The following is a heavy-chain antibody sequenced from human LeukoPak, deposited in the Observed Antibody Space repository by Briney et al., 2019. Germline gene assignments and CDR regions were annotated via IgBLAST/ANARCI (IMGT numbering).Heavy chain of an antibody. CDR1: GYTFTGYY. Sequence: PGASVKVSCKASGYTFTGYYMHWVRQAPGQGLEWMGWINPNSGGTNYAQKFQGRVTMTRDTSISTAYMELSRLRSDDTAVYYCARVPDSVTPVLAYYYGMDVWGQGATVTVSS. J-gene: IGHJ6*02. CDR3: ARVPDSVTPVLAYYYGMDV. CDR2: INPNSGGT. V-gene: IGHV1-2*02. D-gene: IGHD1-1*01.